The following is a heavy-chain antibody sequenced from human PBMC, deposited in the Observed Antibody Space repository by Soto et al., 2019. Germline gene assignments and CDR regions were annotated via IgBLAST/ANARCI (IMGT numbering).Heavy chain of an antibody. CDR2: IYYSGST. CDR1: GGSISSSSYY. J-gene: IGHJ4*02. D-gene: IGHD2-15*01. V-gene: IGHV4-39*01. CDR3: ARHKGCSGGSCSTIDY. Sequence: SETLSLTCTVSGGSISSSSYYWGWIRQPPGKGLEWIGSIYYSGSTYYNPSLKSRVTISVDTSKNQFSLKLSSVTAADTAVYYCARHKGCSGGSCSTIDYWGQGTLVTVSS.